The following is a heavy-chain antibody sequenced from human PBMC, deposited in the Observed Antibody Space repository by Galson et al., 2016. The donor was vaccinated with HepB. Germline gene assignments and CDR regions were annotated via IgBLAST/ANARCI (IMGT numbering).Heavy chain of an antibody. CDR3: ARDGRDNTGSNYPPFDS. CDR1: GYTFTNFG. CDR2: ISPYHGTT. J-gene: IGHJ4*02. D-gene: IGHD1-26*01. V-gene: IGHV1-18*01. Sequence: SVKVSCKASGYTFTNFGNTWVRQAPGQGLEWMGWISPYHGTTKFAQKFQGRVTMTTDTSTNTAYMGLRSLTSEDTALYFCARDGRDNTGSNYPPFDSWGQGTLVTVSS.